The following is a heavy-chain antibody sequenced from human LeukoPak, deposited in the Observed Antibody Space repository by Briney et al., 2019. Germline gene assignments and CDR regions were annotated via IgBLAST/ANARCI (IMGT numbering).Heavy chain of an antibody. D-gene: IGHD1-26*01. CDR2: ISSRSTI. V-gene: IGHV3-48*01. Sequence: GGSLRLSCAASGFTISSYSMNWVRQAPGKGLEWVSYISSRSTIYYADSVKGRFIISRDNAKNSLYLQMNSLRAEDTAVYYCARGEMGATGYWGQGTLVTVSS. J-gene: IGHJ4*02. CDR1: GFTISSYS. CDR3: ARGEMGATGY.